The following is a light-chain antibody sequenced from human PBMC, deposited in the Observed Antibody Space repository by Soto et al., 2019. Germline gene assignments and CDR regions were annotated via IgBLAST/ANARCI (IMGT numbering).Light chain of an antibody. CDR3: WAYAGSNSYV. CDR1: SSDLGSYNL. J-gene: IGLJ1*01. CDR2: EVD. Sequence: QSVLTQPASLSGSPGQSITISCTGTSSDLGSYNLVSWYQQHPGKVPKVMIYEVDKRPSGVSNRFSGSKSGNTASLTISGLQAEDEADYYCWAYAGSNSYVFGTGTKVTVL. V-gene: IGLV2-23*02.